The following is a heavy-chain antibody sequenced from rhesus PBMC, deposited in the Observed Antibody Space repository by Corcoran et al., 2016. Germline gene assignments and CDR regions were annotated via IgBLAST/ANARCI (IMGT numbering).Heavy chain of an antibody. CDR3: AREGIAAALDY. Sequence: QVQLVQSGAEVKKPGASVKVSCKASGFTFGSYAISWVRQAPGQGLEWKGVISPLGGITNSAEEVQGRVAITADTSTSTAYMELSSLRSEDTAVYDCAREGIAAALDYWGQGVLVTVSS. CDR2: ISPLGGIT. D-gene: IGHD6-43*01. CDR1: GFTFGSYA. J-gene: IGHJ4*01. V-gene: IGHV1-198*02.